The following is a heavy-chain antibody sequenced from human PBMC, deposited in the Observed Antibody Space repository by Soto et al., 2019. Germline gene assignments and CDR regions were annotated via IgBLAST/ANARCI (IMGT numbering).Heavy chain of an antibody. CDR1: GGTFGSYA. Sequence: ASVKVSCKASGGTFGSYAISWVRQAPGQGLEWMGGIIPIFGTANYAQKFQGRVTITADESTSTAYMELSSLRSEDTAVYYCARGRGYYDSSGYYYFDYWGQGTLVTVSS. CDR3: ARGRGYYDSSGYYYFDY. D-gene: IGHD3-22*01. CDR2: IIPIFGTA. V-gene: IGHV1-69*13. J-gene: IGHJ4*02.